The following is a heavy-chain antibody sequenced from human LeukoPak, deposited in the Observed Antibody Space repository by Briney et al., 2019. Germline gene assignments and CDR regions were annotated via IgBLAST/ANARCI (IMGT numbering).Heavy chain of an antibody. CDR2: IYHSGST. J-gene: IGHJ5*02. CDR1: DDSITSGYY. D-gene: IGHD1-1*01. Sequence: PSETLSLTCTVSDDSITSGYYWGWIRQPPGKGLEWIGSIYHSGSTFYNPSLKSRLTISVDTSKNQLSLKLNSVTAADTAVYYCARWSGTTSWFDPWGQGTLVTVSS. CDR3: ARWSGTTSWFDP. V-gene: IGHV4-38-2*02.